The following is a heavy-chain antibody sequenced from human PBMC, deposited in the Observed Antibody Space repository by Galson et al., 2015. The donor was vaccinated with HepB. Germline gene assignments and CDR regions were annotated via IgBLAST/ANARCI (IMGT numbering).Heavy chain of an antibody. V-gene: IGHV3-9*01. CDR2: ISWNSDFT. J-gene: IGHJ6*02. CDR3: AQDPTYYYGSGSYFVGMDV. D-gene: IGHD3-10*01. Sequence: SLRLSCAASGFTFEDYAMHWVRRVPGKGLEWVSGISWNSDFTGYADSVRGRFTISRDNAKYSLYLQMNSLRTEDTALYYCAQDPTYYYGSGSYFVGMDVWGQGTTVTVSS. CDR1: GFTFEDYA.